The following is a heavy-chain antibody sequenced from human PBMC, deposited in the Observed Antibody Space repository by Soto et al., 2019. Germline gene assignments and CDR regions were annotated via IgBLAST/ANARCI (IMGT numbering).Heavy chain of an antibody. CDR1: GFAFSGYE. D-gene: IGHD3-3*01. V-gene: IGHV3-48*03. CDR3: AEDPNAGHYDFWSGYSGFDY. J-gene: IGHJ4*02. CDR2: ISSGASNM. Sequence: GGSLRLSCAASGFAFSGYEMNWVRQAPGKGLEWVSYISSGASNMYYADSVKGRFTISRDNSKNTLYLQMNSLRAEDTAVYYCAEDPNAGHYDFWSGYSGFDYWGQGTLVTLS.